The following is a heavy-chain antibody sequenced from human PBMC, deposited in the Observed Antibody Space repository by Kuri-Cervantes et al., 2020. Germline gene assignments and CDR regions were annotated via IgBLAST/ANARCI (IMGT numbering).Heavy chain of an antibody. D-gene: IGHD2-8*01. J-gene: IGHJ4*02. CDR1: GGSFRGYY. CDR3: ARSFYCTNGICPFDY. V-gene: IGHV4-34*01. CDR2: INHSGST. Sequence: SQTLSLTCAVYGGSFRGYYWSWIRQPPGKGLEWIGEINHSGSTNYNPSFKSRVTISVDTSKNQFSLKLSSVTAADTAMYYCARSFYCTNGICPFDYWGQGTLVTVSS.